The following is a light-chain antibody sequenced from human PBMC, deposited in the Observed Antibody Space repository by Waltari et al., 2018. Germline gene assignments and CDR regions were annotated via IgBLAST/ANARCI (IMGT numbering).Light chain of an antibody. Sequence: QSVLTQPPSASGTPGQRVTIPCSGSSSNHRSKTVSWYPQLPGTAPKLLIYGDDQRPSGVPDRFSASKSGTSASLSISNLQSEDEADYYCGAWDDSLNGYVFGSGTKVNVL. CDR2: GDD. CDR3: GAWDDSLNGYV. J-gene: IGLJ1*01. V-gene: IGLV1-44*01. CDR1: SSNHRSKT.